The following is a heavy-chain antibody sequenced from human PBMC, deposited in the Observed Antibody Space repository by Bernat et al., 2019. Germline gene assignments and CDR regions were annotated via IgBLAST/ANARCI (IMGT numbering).Heavy chain of an antibody. J-gene: IGHJ6*03. V-gene: IGHV3-11*05. CDR1: GFTFSDYY. CDR2: ISSSSSYT. Sequence: QVQLVESGGGLVKPGGSLRLSCAASGFTFSDYYMSWIRQAPGNGLDWVSYISSSSSYTNCEDSVKCRFTISRDNAKNSLYLQMNSLRAEDTAVYYCARGTSTSAPYMDVWGKGTTVTVSS. CDR3: ARGTSTSAPYMDV.